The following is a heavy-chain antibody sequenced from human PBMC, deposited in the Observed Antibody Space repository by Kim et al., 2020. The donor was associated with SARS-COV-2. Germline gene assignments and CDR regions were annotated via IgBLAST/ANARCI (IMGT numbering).Heavy chain of an antibody. CDR1: GGSISSGSYY. Sequence: SETLSLTCTVSGGSISSGSYYWSWIRQPAGKGLEWIGRIYTSGSTNYNPSLKSRVTISVDTSKNQFSLKLSSVTAADTAVYYCATDKGIWFGELFRYWGQGTLVTVSS. CDR2: IYTSGST. J-gene: IGHJ4*02. D-gene: IGHD3-10*01. CDR3: ATDKGIWFGELFRY. V-gene: IGHV4-61*02.